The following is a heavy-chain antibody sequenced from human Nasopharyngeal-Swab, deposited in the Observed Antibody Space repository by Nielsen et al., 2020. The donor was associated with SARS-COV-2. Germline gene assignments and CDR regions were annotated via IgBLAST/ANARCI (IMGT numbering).Heavy chain of an antibody. CDR3: ARVGRDGYNWHYGMDV. CDR1: GFTFSSYD. J-gene: IGHJ6*02. D-gene: IGHD5-24*01. Sequence: GESLKISCAASGFTFSSYDMNWVRQASGKGLEWVSYISSSGSTIYYVDSVKGRFTISRDNAKNSLYLQMNSLRAEDTAVYYCARVGRDGYNWHYGMDVWGQGTTVTVSS. CDR2: ISSSGSTI. V-gene: IGHV3-48*03.